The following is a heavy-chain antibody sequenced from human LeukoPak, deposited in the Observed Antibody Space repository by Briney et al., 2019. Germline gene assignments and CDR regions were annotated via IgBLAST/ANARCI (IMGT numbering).Heavy chain of an antibody. CDR3: ARHYDYVWGSYRYTDTFDY. Sequence: PSETLTLTCTASGVTFSSYDLSWIRQPPGKGLEWIGYIYYSGSTNYNPSLKRRVTISVDTSKNQFSLKLSSVTAADTAVYYCARHYDYVWGSYRYTDTFDYWGQGTLVTVSS. V-gene: IGHV4-59*08. CDR2: IYYSGST. CDR1: GVTFSSYD. J-gene: IGHJ4*02. D-gene: IGHD3-16*02.